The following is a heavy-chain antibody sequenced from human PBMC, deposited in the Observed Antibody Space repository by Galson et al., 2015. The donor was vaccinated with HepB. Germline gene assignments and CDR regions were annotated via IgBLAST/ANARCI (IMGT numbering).Heavy chain of an antibody. Sequence: SLRLSCAASGFSISDYYMTWVRQAPGKGLEWVANINKDGSEKYYLDSVKGRFTVSRDNARRSLWLQMNNLRVEDTAVYYCVRDREVAGGGDWLDPWGQGTLVTVSS. CDR1: GFSISDYY. CDR2: INKDGSEK. CDR3: VRDREVAGGGDWLDP. D-gene: IGHD6-13*01. J-gene: IGHJ5*02. V-gene: IGHV3-7*01.